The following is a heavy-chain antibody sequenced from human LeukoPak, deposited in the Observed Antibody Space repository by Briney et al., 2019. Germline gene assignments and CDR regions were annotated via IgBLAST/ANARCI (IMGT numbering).Heavy chain of an antibody. CDR1: GGSFSGYY. V-gene: IGHV4-34*01. CDR3: ARGRSGYSYGSSYYYYYMDV. J-gene: IGHJ6*03. D-gene: IGHD5-18*01. CDR2: INHSGST. Sequence: SETLSLTCAVYGGSFSGYYWSWIRQPPGKGLEWIGDINHSGSTNYNPSLKSRATISVDTSKTQYSLKRSPVTAADTAVYYCARGRSGYSYGSSYYYYYMDVWGKGTTVTVSS.